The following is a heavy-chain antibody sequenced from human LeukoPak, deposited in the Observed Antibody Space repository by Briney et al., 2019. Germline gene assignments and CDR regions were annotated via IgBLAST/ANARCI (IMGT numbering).Heavy chain of an antibody. CDR3: GRPLYSSSPTSPFRY. Sequence: SETLSLTCTVSGGSISSSSYYWGWIRQPPGEGLEWIGTIYYNGSTYYNPSLKSRVTISVDTSKNQFSLKLSSVTAADTAVYYCGRPLYSSSPTSPFRYWGQGTLVTVSS. D-gene: IGHD6-6*01. CDR1: GGSISSSSYY. CDR2: IYYNGST. J-gene: IGHJ4*02. V-gene: IGHV4-39*01.